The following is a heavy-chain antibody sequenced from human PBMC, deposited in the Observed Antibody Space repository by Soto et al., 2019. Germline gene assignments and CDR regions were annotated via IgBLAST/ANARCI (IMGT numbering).Heavy chain of an antibody. D-gene: IGHD2-15*01. J-gene: IGHJ5*02. CDR3: CVVKRLDQYSTSGYWFDP. CDR1: GFTFSHAW. V-gene: IGHV3-15*01. CDR2: IKSKADGETK. Sequence: GGSLRLSCAASGFTFSHAWMSWVRQAPGKGLGWVGRIKSKADGETKDYGAPVRGRFTISRDDAKDTLYLQMNSLRIEDTAVYYCCVVKRLDQYSTSGYWFDPWGPGTLVTVSS.